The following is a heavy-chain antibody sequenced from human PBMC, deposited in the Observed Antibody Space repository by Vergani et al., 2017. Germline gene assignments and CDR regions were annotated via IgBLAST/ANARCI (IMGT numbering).Heavy chain of an antibody. V-gene: IGHV3-30*03. D-gene: IGHD4-23*01. J-gene: IGHJ4*02. CDR3: ATYDYGGNSRVGLFDY. CDR1: GFTFSSYG. Sequence: QVQLVESGGGVVQPGRSLRLSCAASGFTFSSYGMHWVRQAPGKGLEWVAVISYDGSNKYYADSVKGRFTISRDNSKNTLYLQMNRLRSEDTAVYYCATYDYGGNSRVGLFDYWGQGTLVTVSS. CDR2: ISYDGSNK.